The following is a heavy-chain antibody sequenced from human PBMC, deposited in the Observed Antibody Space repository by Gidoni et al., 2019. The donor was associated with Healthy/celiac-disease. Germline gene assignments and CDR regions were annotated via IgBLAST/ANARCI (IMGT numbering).Heavy chain of an antibody. CDR2: ISGSGGST. CDR3: AKDQTGGGLLRYFLD. J-gene: IGHJ4*02. D-gene: IGHD3-9*01. Sequence: EVQLLESGGGLVQPGGSLRLSCAASGFTFSSYAMSWFRQAPGKGLEWVSAISGSGGSTYYADSVKGRFTISRDNSKNTLYLKMNSLRAEDTAVYYCAKDQTGGGLLRYFLDWGQGTLVTVSS. V-gene: IGHV3-23*01. CDR1: GFTFSSYA.